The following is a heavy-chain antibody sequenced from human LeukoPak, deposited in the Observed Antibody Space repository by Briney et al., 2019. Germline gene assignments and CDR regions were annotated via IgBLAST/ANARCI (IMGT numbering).Heavy chain of an antibody. CDR2: IYYSGST. J-gene: IGHJ4*02. Sequence: SETLSLTCTVSGGSISSYYWSWLRQPPGKGLEWIGYIYYSGSTNYNPSLKSRVTISVDTSKNQFSLKLSSVTAADTAVYYCARLGNYYDSSVNYWGQGTLVTVSS. CDR1: GGSISSYY. CDR3: ARLGNYYDSSVNY. V-gene: IGHV4-59*08. D-gene: IGHD3-22*01.